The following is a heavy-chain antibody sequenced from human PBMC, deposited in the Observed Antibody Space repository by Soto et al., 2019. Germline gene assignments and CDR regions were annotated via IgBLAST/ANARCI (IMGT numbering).Heavy chain of an antibody. Sequence: GESLKISCKGSGYSFTSYWIGWVRQMPGKGLEWMGIIYPGDSDTRYSPSFQVQVTISADKSISTAYLQWSSLKASDTAMYYCARQYSSSSGWFDPWGQGTLVTVSS. CDR3: ARQYSSSSGWFDP. D-gene: IGHD6-6*01. V-gene: IGHV5-51*01. CDR1: GYSFTSYW. CDR2: IYPGDSDT. J-gene: IGHJ5*02.